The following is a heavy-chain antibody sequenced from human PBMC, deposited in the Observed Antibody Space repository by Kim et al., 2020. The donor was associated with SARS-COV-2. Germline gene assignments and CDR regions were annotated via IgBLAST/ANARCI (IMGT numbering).Heavy chain of an antibody. CDR2: IWNDGSAK. Sequence: GGSLRLSCLASGFTFSNYGMHWVRQVPGKGLEWLAVIWNDGSAKYYADSVKGRFTVTRDNSKNMLFLQMNNLRAEDTALYYCARDLADSSLWDYLDYWG. J-gene: IGHJ4*01. V-gene: IGHV3-33*01. CDR3: ARDLADSSLWDYLDY. D-gene: IGHD3-22*01. CDR1: GFTFSNYG.